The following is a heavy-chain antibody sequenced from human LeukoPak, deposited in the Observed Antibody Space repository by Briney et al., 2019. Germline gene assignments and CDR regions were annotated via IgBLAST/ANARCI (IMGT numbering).Heavy chain of an antibody. Sequence: PGGSLRLSCAASGFTFSSYEMNWVRQAPGKGLGWVSAISGSGGSTYYADSVKGRFTISRDNSKNTLYLQMNSLRAEDTAVYYCAKDSASITIFGVVISSVYWGQGTLVTVSS. CDR2: ISGSGGST. D-gene: IGHD3-3*01. CDR3: AKDSASITIFGVVISSVY. CDR1: GFTFSSYE. V-gene: IGHV3-23*01. J-gene: IGHJ4*02.